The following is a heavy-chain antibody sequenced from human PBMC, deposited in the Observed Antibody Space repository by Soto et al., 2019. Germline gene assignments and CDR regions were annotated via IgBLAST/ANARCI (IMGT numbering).Heavy chain of an antibody. D-gene: IGHD3-22*01. J-gene: IGHJ4*02. Sequence: EVQLLESGGGLVQPGGSLRLSCAASGFMFSNYAMSWVRQAPGKGLEWVSGIGGRATSAYYADSVKGRFAISRYNSYNTLFLQLNSLRAEYTAVYYCAKSRYSDSSGDYYDFWGQGTLVTVSS. CDR3: AKSRYSDSSGDYYDF. CDR2: IGGRATSA. CDR1: GFMFSNYA. V-gene: IGHV3-23*01.